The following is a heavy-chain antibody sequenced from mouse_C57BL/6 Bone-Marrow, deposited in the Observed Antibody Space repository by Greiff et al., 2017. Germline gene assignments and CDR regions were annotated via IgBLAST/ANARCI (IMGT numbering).Heavy chain of an antibody. CDR1: GYTFTSYW. CDR3: AKLRRRYYFDY. CDR2: IHPNSGST. V-gene: IGHV1-64*01. Sequence: QVQLKQPGAELVKPGASVKLSCKASGYTFTSYWMHWVKQRPGQGLEWIGMIHPNSGSTNYNEKFKSKATLTVDKSSSTAYMQLSSLTSEDSAVYYCAKLRRRYYFDYWGQGTTLTVSS. J-gene: IGHJ2*01. D-gene: IGHD2-4*01.